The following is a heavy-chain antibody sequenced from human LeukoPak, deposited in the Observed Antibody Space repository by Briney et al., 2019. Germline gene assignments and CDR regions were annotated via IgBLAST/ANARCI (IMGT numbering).Heavy chain of an antibody. Sequence: GGSLRLSCAASGFTFSSYGMHWVRQAPGKGLEWVAVISYDGSNKYYADSVKGRFTISRDNSKNTLYLQMNSLRAEDTAVYYCAKGHHYYDSSGFYFQHWGQGTLVTVSS. CDR1: GFTFSSYG. V-gene: IGHV3-30*18. CDR3: AKGHHYYDSSGFYFQH. CDR2: ISYDGSNK. D-gene: IGHD3-22*01. J-gene: IGHJ1*01.